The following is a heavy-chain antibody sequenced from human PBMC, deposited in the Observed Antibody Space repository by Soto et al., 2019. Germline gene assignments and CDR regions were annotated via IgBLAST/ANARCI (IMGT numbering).Heavy chain of an antibody. CDR2: IIPIFGIA. CDR1: GGTFSRYS. Sequence: QVQLVQSGAEVKKPGSSVKVSCKSSGGTFSRYSITWVRQAPGHGLEWIGRIIPIFGIASYAQKFQGRVTITADEATSTDYMELSSLRSDDTAVYYCAREDRDRETVLVPAAIDGMDVWGQGTTVTVSS. D-gene: IGHD2-2*01. V-gene: IGHV1-69*08. CDR3: AREDRDRETVLVPAAIDGMDV. J-gene: IGHJ6*02.